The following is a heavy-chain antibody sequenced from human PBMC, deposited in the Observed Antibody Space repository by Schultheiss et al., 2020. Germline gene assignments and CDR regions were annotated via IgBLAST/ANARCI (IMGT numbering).Heavy chain of an antibody. CDR1: GYTFTSYG. CDR3: ATEPIEYSSSSEAFDI. CDR2: ISAYNGNT. D-gene: IGHD6-6*01. Sequence: ASVKVSCKASGYTFTSYGISWVRQAPGQGLEWMGWISAYNGNTNYAQKLQGRVTMTTDTSTSTAYMELRSLRSDDTAVYYCATEPIEYSSSSEAFDIWGQGTTVTVSS. V-gene: IGHV1-18*01. J-gene: IGHJ3*02.